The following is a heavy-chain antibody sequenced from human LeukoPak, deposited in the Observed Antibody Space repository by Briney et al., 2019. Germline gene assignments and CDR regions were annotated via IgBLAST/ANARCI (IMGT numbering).Heavy chain of an antibody. CDR2: ISSNGGST. CDR3: VKAVGAKGDYYYYYGMDV. J-gene: IGHJ6*02. D-gene: IGHD1-26*01. CDR1: GFTFSSYA. V-gene: IGHV3-64D*09. Sequence: GGSLRLSCSASGFTFSSYAMHWVRQAPGKGLEYVSAISSNGGSTYYADSVKGRFTISRDNSKNTLYLQMSSLRAEDTAVYYCVKAVGAKGDYYYYYGMDVWGRGTTVTVSS.